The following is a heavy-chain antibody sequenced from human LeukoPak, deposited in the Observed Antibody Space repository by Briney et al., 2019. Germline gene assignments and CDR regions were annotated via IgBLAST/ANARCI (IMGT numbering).Heavy chain of an antibody. CDR1: GGTFTNYA. CDR3: ARGYCSSTSCYIPRWFDP. J-gene: IGHJ5*02. CDR2: IIPIFGTA. V-gene: IGHV1-69*13. Sequence: SVKVSCKASGGTFTNYAISWVRQAPGQGLEWMGGIIPIFGTANYAQKFQGRVTITADESTSTAYMELSSLRSEDTAVYYCARGYCSSTSCYIPRWFDPWGQGTLVTVSS. D-gene: IGHD2-2*02.